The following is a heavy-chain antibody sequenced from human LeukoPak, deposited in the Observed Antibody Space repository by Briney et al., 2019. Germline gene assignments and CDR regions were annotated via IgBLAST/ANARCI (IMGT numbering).Heavy chain of an antibody. CDR2: ISSNGGTT. CDR3: ARNHYDSSGYYFGDY. J-gene: IGHJ4*02. Sequence: GGSLRLSCAASGFTFSTYAMHWVRQAPGKGLEYVSTISSNGGTTYYGNSVRGRFTISRDNSKNTLYLQMGSLRAEDLAVYYCARNHYDSSGYYFGDYWGQGTLVTVSS. CDR1: GFTFSTYA. D-gene: IGHD3-22*01. V-gene: IGHV3-64*01.